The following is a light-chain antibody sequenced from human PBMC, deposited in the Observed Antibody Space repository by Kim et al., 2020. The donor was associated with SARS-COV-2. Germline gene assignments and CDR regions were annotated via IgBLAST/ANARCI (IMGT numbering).Light chain of an antibody. Sequence: PGERATLSCMASQSVSRNYLAWYQRKPGQAPRLLIYDASSRAAGIPERFSGSGSGTDFTLTITRLEPEDFAVYYCNQYGSSPRTFGQGTKVDIK. CDR2: DAS. CDR1: QSVSRNY. V-gene: IGKV3-20*01. J-gene: IGKJ1*01. CDR3: NQYGSSPRT.